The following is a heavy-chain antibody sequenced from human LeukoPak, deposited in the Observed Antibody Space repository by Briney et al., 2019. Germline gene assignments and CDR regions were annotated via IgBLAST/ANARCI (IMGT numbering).Heavy chain of an antibody. V-gene: IGHV1-69*04. CDR2: IIPTLGIA. J-gene: IGHJ4*02. D-gene: IGHD6-19*01. CDR1: GGTFSSYS. Sequence: SVKVSCKASGGTFSSYSITWVRQAPGQGLEWMGRIIPTLGIANYAQKFQGRVTITADKSTSTAYMELSSLRSEDTAVYYCAGEGERGVTVAGTAFDYWGQGTLVTVSS. CDR3: AGEGERGVTVAGTAFDY.